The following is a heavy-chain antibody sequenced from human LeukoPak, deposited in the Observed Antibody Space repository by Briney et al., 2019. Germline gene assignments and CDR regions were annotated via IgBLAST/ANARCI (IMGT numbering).Heavy chain of an antibody. J-gene: IGHJ6*02. V-gene: IGHV1-18*01. CDR3: ARERRTTPGYHYYGMDV. CDR2: ISAYNGNT. D-gene: IGHD1-1*01. Sequence: ASVKVSCKASGYTFTSYGISWVRQAPGQGLEWMGWISAYNGNTNYAQKLQGRVTMTTDTSTSTAYMELRSLRSDDTAMYYCARERRTTPGYHYYGMDVWGQGTTVTVSS. CDR1: GYTFTSYG.